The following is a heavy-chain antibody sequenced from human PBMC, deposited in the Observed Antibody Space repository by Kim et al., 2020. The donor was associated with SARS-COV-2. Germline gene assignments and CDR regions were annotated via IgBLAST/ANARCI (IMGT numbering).Heavy chain of an antibody. CDR2: T. J-gene: IGHJ4*02. D-gene: IGHD3-10*01. CDR3: AKDGAPTMVSY. Sequence: TYYADSVKGRFTSSRDNSKNTLYLQMNSLRAEDTAVYYCAKDGAPTMVSYWVQGTLVTVSS. V-gene: IGHV3-23*01.